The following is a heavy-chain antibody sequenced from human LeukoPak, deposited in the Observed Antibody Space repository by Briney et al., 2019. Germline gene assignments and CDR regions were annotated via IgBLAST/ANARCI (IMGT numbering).Heavy chain of an antibody. J-gene: IGHJ4*02. CDR1: GFTFSSYA. CDR2: ISGSGGST. Sequence: PGGSLRLSCAASGFTFSSYAMSWVRQAPGKGLEWVSAISGSGGSTYYADSVKGRFTISRDNSKNTLYLQMNSLRAEDTAVYYCAKDSASGVETAMVPEDFDYWGQGALVTVSS. D-gene: IGHD5-18*01. V-gene: IGHV3-23*01. CDR3: AKDSASGVETAMVPEDFDY.